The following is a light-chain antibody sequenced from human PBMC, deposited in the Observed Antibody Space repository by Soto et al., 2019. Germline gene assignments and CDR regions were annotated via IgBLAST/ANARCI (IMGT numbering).Light chain of an antibody. CDR3: QQRNNWPRNT. V-gene: IGKV3-11*01. CDR1: QIVSRH. CDR2: DIS. Sequence: EIVLTQSPATVSLSPGERATLSCRASQIVSRHLAWYQQKPGQAPSLLIYDISNRDTGVPARFSGSGSGTDFTLTISSLEPEDSAVYYCQQRNNWPRNTFGPGTKLEIK. J-gene: IGKJ2*01.